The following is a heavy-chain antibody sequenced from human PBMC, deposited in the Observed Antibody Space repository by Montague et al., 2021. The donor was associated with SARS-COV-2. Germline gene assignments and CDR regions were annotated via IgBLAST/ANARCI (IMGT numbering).Heavy chain of an antibody. Sequence: SETLSLTCTVSGGSISSYYSSWSRQPPRKGLEWIGYIYYSGSTNYNPSLKSRVTISVDTSKNQFSLKLSSVTAADTAVYYCARGSPIAAALINWCDPWGQGTLVTVSS. CDR2: IYYSGST. D-gene: IGHD6-13*01. CDR1: GGSISSYY. V-gene: IGHV4-59*01. CDR3: ARGSPIAAALINWCDP. J-gene: IGHJ5*02.